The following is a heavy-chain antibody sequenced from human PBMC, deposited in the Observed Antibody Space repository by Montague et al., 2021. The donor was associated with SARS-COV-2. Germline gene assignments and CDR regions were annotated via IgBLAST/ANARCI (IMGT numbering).Heavy chain of an antibody. V-gene: IGHV4-59*01. CDR2: IYYNRGN. CDR1: GGSISSYY. D-gene: IGHD2-8*02. Sequence: SETLSLTCTVSGGSISSYYWSWIRQPPGKGLEWIGYIYYNRGNNYNNSLKSRVTISLDTSKNQFSLKLNSVTAADTAVYYCARGSTGPDAFDSWGQGTMVTVSS. J-gene: IGHJ3*02. CDR3: ARGSTGPDAFDS.